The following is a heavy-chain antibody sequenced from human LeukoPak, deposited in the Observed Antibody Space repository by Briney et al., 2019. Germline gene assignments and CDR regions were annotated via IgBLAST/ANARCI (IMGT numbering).Heavy chain of an antibody. CDR1: GFTFSSYG. CDR3: ARDPGYSYGYAFDY. D-gene: IGHD5-18*01. V-gene: IGHV3-30*02. Sequence: GGSLRLSCAASGFTFSSYGMHWVRQAPGKGLEWVAFIRYDGSNKYYADSVKGRFTISRDNSKNTLYLQMNSLRAEDTAVYYCARDPGYSYGYAFDYWGQGTLVTVSS. CDR2: IRYDGSNK. J-gene: IGHJ4*02.